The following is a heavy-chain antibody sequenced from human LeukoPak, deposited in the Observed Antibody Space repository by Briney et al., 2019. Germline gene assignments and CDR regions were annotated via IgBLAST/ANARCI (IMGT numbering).Heavy chain of an antibody. CDR1: GFSFSTYE. CDR2: INSAGTSK. D-gene: IGHD4-23*01. Sequence: GGSLRLSCAASGFSFSTYEMNWVRQAPGKGLEWVSSINSAGTSKKYADSLKGRFTISRDNAKNSLFLQLSSLRDEDTAVYYCARGRNAGGPYYSDYWGQGTLVTVSS. V-gene: IGHV3-48*03. CDR3: ARGRNAGGPYYSDY. J-gene: IGHJ4*02.